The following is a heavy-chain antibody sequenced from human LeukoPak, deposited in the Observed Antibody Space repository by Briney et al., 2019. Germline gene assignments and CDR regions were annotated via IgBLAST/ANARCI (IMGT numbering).Heavy chain of an antibody. CDR3: ARRRAGQDWFDP. Sequence: SEALSLTCAVSGGSISSSNYYWGWIRQPPGQGLEWIGSIYYSGNTYYNPSLKSRVTISVDTSKNQFSLKLSSVTATDTAVYYCARRRAGQDWFDPWGQGTLVTVSS. J-gene: IGHJ5*02. D-gene: IGHD6-19*01. CDR1: GGSISSSNYY. V-gene: IGHV4-39*01. CDR2: IYYSGNT.